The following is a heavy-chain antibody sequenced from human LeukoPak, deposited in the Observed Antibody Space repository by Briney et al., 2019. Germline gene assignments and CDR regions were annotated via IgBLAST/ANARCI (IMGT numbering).Heavy chain of an antibody. Sequence: SETLSLTCTVSGGSISSGGYYWSWIRQHPGKGLEWIGYIYYSGSTYYNPSLKSRATISVDTSKNQFSLKLSSVTAADTAVYYCARVTYYDFWSGRVGAYYYYYMDVWGKGTTVTVSS. D-gene: IGHD3-3*01. V-gene: IGHV4-31*03. CDR3: ARVTYYDFWSGRVGAYYYYYMDV. CDR2: IYYSGST. CDR1: GGSISSGGYY. J-gene: IGHJ6*03.